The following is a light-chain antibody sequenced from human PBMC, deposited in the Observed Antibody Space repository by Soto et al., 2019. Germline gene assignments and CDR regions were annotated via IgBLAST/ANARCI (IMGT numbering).Light chain of an antibody. J-gene: IGKJ2*01. CDR2: GAS. Sequence: EIVLTQSPGTLSLSPGERATLSCRASQSVSSSYLAWYQQKHGQAPRLLIYGASSRATGIPDRFSGSGSGTDFTLTISRLEPEDLAVYYCQQDGSSPFGQGTKREIK. CDR1: QSVSSSY. V-gene: IGKV3-20*01. CDR3: QQDGSSP.